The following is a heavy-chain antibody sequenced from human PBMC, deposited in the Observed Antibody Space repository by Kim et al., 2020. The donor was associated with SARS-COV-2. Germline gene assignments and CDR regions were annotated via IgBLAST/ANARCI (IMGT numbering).Heavy chain of an antibody. V-gene: IGHV4-39*07. Sequence: KSRVTISVDTSKNQFSLKLSSVTAADTAVYYCARKYYYGSGSYYTTWFDPLGQGTLVTVSS. CDR3: ARKYYYGSGSYYTTWFDP. D-gene: IGHD3-10*01. J-gene: IGHJ5*02.